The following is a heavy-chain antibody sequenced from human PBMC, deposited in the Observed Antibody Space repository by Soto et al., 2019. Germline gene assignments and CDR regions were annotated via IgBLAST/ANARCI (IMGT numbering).Heavy chain of an antibody. CDR1: GVTFSNYA. CDR3: AKQRADYGSGADTFYFDS. D-gene: IGHD3-10*01. CDR2: LSGSGGTT. V-gene: IGHV3-23*01. J-gene: IGHJ4*02. Sequence: VGSLRLSCTVSGVTFSNYAMNCVRQAPGKGLEWVSSLSGSGGTTYYADSVKGRFIISRDNSKNTLYLLMNSLRAEDTALYYCAKQRADYGSGADTFYFDSWGQGALVTVSS.